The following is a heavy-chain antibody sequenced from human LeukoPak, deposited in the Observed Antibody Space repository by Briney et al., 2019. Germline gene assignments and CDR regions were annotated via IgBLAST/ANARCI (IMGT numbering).Heavy chain of an antibody. V-gene: IGHV4-34*01. CDR2: INHSGST. Sequence: SSETLSLTCAVYGGSFSGYYWSWIRQPPGKGLEWIGEINHSGSTNYNPSLKSRVTISADTSKNQFSLRLSSVTAADTAVYYCARGGGYSFTYYYYHAVDVWGQGTTVTVSS. CDR3: ARGGGYSFTYYYYHAVDV. CDR1: GGSFSGYY. D-gene: IGHD5-18*01. J-gene: IGHJ6*02.